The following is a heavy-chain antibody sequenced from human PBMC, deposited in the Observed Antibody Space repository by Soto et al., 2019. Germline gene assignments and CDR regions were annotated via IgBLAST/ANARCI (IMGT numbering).Heavy chain of an antibody. CDR2: INAYNGNT. CDR3: ARVLPPVDP. V-gene: IGHV1-18*01. CDR1: GYNFTSYV. Sequence: QVQLVQSGAEVKKPGASVKVSCKASGYNFTSYVLSWVRQAPGQGLEWMGWINAYNGNTNYAQKHQGRATMTTDTSTSTAHMELRILRSDDTAVYYCARVLPPVDPWGQGTLVTVSS. J-gene: IGHJ5*02.